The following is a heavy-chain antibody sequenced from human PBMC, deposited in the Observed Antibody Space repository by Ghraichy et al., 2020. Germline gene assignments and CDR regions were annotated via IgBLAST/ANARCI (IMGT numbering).Heavy chain of an antibody. CDR3: AKGGGGGGWYNP. D-gene: IGHD4-23*01. CDR1: GFTFSSYW. Sequence: GGSLRLSCAASGFTFSSYWMSWVRQAPGKGLEWVANVKQDGSERYHVDSVKGRFTISRDNAKNSLYLQMNSLRVEDMAVYYCAKGGGGGGWYNPWGQGTLVTVSS. CDR2: VKQDGSER. J-gene: IGHJ5*02. V-gene: IGHV3-7*03.